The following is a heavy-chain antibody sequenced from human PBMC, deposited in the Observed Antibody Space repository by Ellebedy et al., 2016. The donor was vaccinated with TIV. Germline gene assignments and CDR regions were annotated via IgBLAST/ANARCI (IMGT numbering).Heavy chain of an antibody. V-gene: IGHV3-43*01. CDR1: GFTFDDYT. CDR3: AKLRDAVATVGGFDV. Sequence: PGGSLRLSCVASGFTFDDYTVVWVRQVPGQGLEWVSLINWEGDNAYYADAVRGRFTISRDNTKNYLYLQMTSLTTEDTALYYCAKLRDAVATVGGFDVWGRGTMVTVSS. D-gene: IGHD6-19*01. CDR2: INWEGDNA. J-gene: IGHJ3*01.